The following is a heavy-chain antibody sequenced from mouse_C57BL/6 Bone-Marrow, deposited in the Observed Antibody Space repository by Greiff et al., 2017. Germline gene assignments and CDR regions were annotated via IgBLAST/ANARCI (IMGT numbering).Heavy chain of an antibody. Sequence: EVKLMESGGGLVKPGGSLKLPCAASGFTFSSYAMSWVRQTPEKRLEWVATISDGGSYTYSPDNVKGRFTISRDNAKNNLYLQMSHLKSEDTAMYYCARGPPYGSTYAMDYWGQGTSVTVSS. D-gene: IGHD1-1*01. J-gene: IGHJ4*01. CDR2: ISDGGSYT. V-gene: IGHV5-4*03. CDR1: GFTFSSYA. CDR3: ARGPPYGSTYAMDY.